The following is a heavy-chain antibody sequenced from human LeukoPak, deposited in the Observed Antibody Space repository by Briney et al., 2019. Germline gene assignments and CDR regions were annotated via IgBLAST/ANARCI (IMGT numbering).Heavy chain of an antibody. CDR1: GFTFSTYS. CDR3: ARGGTFGVDISDY. V-gene: IGHV3-21*01. Sequence: GGSLRLSCAVSGFTFSTYSMPWLRQAPGKGLEWVSSTSSSNRNTYYTDSVKGRFTISRDNAKNSLYLQMSSLRAEDTAVYYCARGGTFGVDISDYWGQGTLVTVSS. J-gene: IGHJ4*02. CDR2: TSSSNRNT. D-gene: IGHD3-3*01.